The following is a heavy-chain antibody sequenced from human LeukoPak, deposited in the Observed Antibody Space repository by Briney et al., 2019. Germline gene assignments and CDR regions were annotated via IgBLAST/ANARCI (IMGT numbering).Heavy chain of an antibody. CDR2: LYSDGNT. J-gene: IGHJ4*02. CDR1: GFTVISND. D-gene: IGHD1-14*01. V-gene: IGHV3-53*01. Sequence: PGGSLRLSCAASGFTVISNDMTWVRQAPGKGLEWVSVLYSDGNTKYADSVQGRFTIARDNSRNTLYLEMITLRGDVTAVYYCARGVEPLAANTLAYWGQGTLVTVSS. CDR3: ARGVEPLAANTLAY.